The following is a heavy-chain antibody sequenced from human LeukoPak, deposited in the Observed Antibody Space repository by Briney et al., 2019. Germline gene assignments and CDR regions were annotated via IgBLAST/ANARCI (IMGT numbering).Heavy chain of an antibody. J-gene: IGHJ4*02. CDR3: ARGHWGSYPGD. CDR2: ISAYNGNT. CDR1: GYTFTSYG. Sequence: ASVKVSCKASGYTFTSYGISGVRQAPGQGLEWMGWISAYNGNTNYAQKLQGRVTMTTDTSKSTAYMELRSLRPDETAVYYCARGHWGSYPGDWGQGTLVTVSS. V-gene: IGHV1-18*01. D-gene: IGHD3-16*02.